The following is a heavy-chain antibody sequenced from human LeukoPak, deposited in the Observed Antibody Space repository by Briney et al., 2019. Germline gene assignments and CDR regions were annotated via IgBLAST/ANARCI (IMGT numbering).Heavy chain of an antibody. Sequence: SVKVSCKASGGTFSSYAISWVRQPPGQGLEWMGRIIPILGIANYAQKFQGRVTITADKSTSTAYMELSSLRSEDTAVYYCARVRYYDRSGYSYYFDYWGQGTLVTVSS. CDR2: IIPILGIA. CDR1: GGTFSSYA. D-gene: IGHD3-22*01. CDR3: ARVRYYDRSGYSYYFDY. J-gene: IGHJ4*02. V-gene: IGHV1-69*04.